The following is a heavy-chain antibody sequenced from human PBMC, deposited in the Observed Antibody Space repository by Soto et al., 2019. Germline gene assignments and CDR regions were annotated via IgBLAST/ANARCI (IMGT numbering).Heavy chain of an antibody. CDR3: ARDIRAVGVTGWFDP. D-gene: IGHD1-26*01. CDR2: IEYSGRT. Sequence: QVQLQESGPGLVKVSETLSLTCAVSGGSIRDYYWSWTRQAPGKGLEWVADIEYSGRTNYNPSLKSRLTISIDTSNSQFSLKLRSVTAADTAVYYCARDIRAVGVTGWFDPWGQGTQVTVSS. CDR1: GGSIRDYY. V-gene: IGHV4-59*01. J-gene: IGHJ5*02.